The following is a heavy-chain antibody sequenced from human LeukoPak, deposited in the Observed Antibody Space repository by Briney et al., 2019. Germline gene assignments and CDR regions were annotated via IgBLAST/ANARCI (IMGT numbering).Heavy chain of an antibody. CDR2: ISSSSSYI. J-gene: IGHJ4*02. CDR1: GFTFSSYS. Sequence: GGSLRLSCAASGFTFSSYSMNWVRQAPGKGLEWVSSISSSSSYIYYADSVKGRFTISRDNAKNSLYLQMNSLRAEDTAVYYCAKTVLYGDYEVYWGQGTLVTVSS. V-gene: IGHV3-21*04. D-gene: IGHD4-17*01. CDR3: AKTVLYGDYEVY.